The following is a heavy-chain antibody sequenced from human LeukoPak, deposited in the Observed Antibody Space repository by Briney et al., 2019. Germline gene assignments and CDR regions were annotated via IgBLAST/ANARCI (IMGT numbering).Heavy chain of an antibody. V-gene: IGHV3-43*02. D-gene: IGHD6-13*01. CDR3: AKDPTDSAAAPGLGIDY. J-gene: IGHJ4*02. CDR2: ISGDGGST. Sequence: GGSLRLXCAASGFTFDDYAMHWVRPAPGKGLEWVSLISGDGGSTYYADSVKGRFTISRDNSKNSLYLQMNSLRTEDTALYYCAKDPTDSAAAPGLGIDYWGQGTLVTVSS. CDR1: GFTFDDYA.